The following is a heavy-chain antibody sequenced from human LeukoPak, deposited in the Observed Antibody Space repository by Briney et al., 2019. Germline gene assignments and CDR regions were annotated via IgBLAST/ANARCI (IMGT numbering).Heavy chain of an antibody. J-gene: IGHJ4*02. Sequence: GGSLRLSCVASGFTFSSYSMNWVRQAPGEGLEWVSSISSSSSYIYYSDSVKGRFTISRDNAKKSLYLQMNSLRAEDTAIYYCARDSDVHCSGGSCTIFDYWGQGTLVTVSS. CDR2: ISSSSSYI. D-gene: IGHD2-15*01. V-gene: IGHV3-21*01. CDR3: ARDSDVHCSGGSCTIFDY. CDR1: GFTFSSYS.